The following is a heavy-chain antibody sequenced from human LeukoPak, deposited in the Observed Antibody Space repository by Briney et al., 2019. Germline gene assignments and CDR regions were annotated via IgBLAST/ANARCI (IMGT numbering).Heavy chain of an antibody. D-gene: IGHD1-26*01. J-gene: IGHJ4*02. CDR3: ARHISSGGTYAHFDY. V-gene: IGHV4-34*01. Sequence: SETLSLTCAVYGASFSGYYWSWIRQPPGKGLEWIGEINHSGSTNYNPSLKSRVTMSLDTSKNQVSLKLNSVTAADTAVYYCARHISSGGTYAHFDYWGQGTLVTVSS. CDR1: GASFSGYY. CDR2: INHSGST.